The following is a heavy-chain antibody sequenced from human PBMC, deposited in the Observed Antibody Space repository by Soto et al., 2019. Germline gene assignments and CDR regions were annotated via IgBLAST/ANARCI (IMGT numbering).Heavy chain of an antibody. CDR2: LSGNSDIV. CDR1: GFFFDNYA. D-gene: IGHD5-12*01. Sequence: GGSLRLSCVTSGFFFDNYAMHWVRQAPGKGPEWVSGLSGNSDIVAYADSVKGRFTISRDNAKNLVYLQMNRLRAEDTAVYYCARSGRDGYNTWGQGTLVTVSS. V-gene: IGHV3-9*01. J-gene: IGHJ5*02. CDR3: ARSGRDGYNT.